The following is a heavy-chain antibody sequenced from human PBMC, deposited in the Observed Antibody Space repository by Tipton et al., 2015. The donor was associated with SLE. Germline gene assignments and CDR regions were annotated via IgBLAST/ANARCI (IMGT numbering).Heavy chain of an antibody. Sequence: TLSLTCTVSGGSISSSSYYWGWIRQPPGKGLEWIGSIYYRGSTYYNPSLKSRVTISVDTSKNQFSLKLSSVTAADTAVYYCAGPNRGYSYGLDIWGQGTMVTVSS. CDR2: IYYRGST. D-gene: IGHD5-18*01. V-gene: IGHV4-39*07. J-gene: IGHJ3*02. CDR1: GGSISSSSYY. CDR3: AGPNRGYSYGLDI.